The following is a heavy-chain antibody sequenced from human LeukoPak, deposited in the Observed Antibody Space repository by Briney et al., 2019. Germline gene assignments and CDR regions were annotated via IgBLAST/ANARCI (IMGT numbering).Heavy chain of an antibody. V-gene: IGHV1-18*01. CDR3: ARDTHRLEWSPPGA. CDR1: GYTFTSYG. CDR2: ISAYNGNT. J-gene: IGHJ5*02. D-gene: IGHD3-3*01. Sequence: ASVKVSCKASGYTFTSYGISWVRQAPGQGLEWMGWISAYNGNTNYAQKLQGRVTMTTDTSTSTAYMELRSLRSDDTAVYYCARDTHRLEWSPPGAWGQGTPVTVSS.